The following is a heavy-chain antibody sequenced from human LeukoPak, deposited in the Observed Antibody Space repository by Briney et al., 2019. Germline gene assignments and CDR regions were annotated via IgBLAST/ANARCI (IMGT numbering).Heavy chain of an antibody. J-gene: IGHJ4*02. V-gene: IGHV4-39*01. CDR1: GGSISSSSYY. CDR2: IYYSGST. CDR3: ARQYIVVVFDY. D-gene: IGHD2-15*01. Sequence: PSETLSLTCTVSGGSISSSSYYWGWIRQPPGKGLEWTGSIYYSGSTYYNPSLKSRVTISVDTSKNQFSLKLSSVTAADTAVYYCARQYIVVVFDYWGQGTLVTVSS.